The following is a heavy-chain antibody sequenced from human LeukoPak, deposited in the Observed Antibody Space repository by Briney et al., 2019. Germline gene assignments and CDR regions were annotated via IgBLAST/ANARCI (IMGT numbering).Heavy chain of an antibody. D-gene: IGHD1-26*01. Sequence: GASVKVSCKASGYTFTSYYMHWVRQAPGQGLEWMGIINPSGGSTSYAQKFQGRVTMTRDTSTSTVYMELSSLRSEDTAVYYCARDLGAKDWFDPWGQGTLATASS. CDR1: GYTFTSYY. V-gene: IGHV1-46*01. CDR2: INPSGGST. J-gene: IGHJ5*02. CDR3: ARDLGAKDWFDP.